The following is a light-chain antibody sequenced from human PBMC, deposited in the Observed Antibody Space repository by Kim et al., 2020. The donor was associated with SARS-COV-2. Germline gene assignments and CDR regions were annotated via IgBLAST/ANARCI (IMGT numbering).Light chain of an antibody. CDR1: MLGHKY. V-gene: IGLV3-1*01. J-gene: IGLJ3*02. Sequence: VSVSPGQTASIPCSGDMLGHKYVSWDQQPPGQSPVLVIYHDTKRPSGISERFSGSKSGNTATLTISGTQAVDEADYYCQAWDNGTVFGGGTQLTVL. CDR3: QAWDNGTV. CDR2: HDT.